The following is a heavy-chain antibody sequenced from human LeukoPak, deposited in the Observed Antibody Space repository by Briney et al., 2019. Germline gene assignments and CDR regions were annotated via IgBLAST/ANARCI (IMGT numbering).Heavy chain of an antibody. CDR2: ISSSSSTI. CDR1: GFTFSSYS. CDR3: AREGYCSSTSCYDAFDI. J-gene: IGHJ3*02. V-gene: IGHV3-48*01. Sequence: GGSLRLSCAASGFTFSSYSMNWVRQAPGKGLEWVSYISSSSSTIYYADSVKGRFTISRDNAENSLYLQMNSLRAEDTAVYYCAREGYCSSTSCYDAFDIWGQGTMVTVSS. D-gene: IGHD2-2*01.